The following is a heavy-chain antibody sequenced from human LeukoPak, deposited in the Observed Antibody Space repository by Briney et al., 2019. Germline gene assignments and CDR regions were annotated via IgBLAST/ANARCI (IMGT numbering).Heavy chain of an antibody. Sequence: PGGSLRLSCAASGFSVSNNGIHWVRQAPGKGLEWVAVLWPDGITTRYADSVEGRFTMSRDNSKNTVYVQMNSLRAEDTAVYYCARALELEWLVPFDIWGQGTMVTVSS. CDR1: GFSVSNNG. CDR2: LWPDGITT. J-gene: IGHJ3*02. D-gene: IGHD6-19*01. V-gene: IGHV3-33*01. CDR3: ARALELEWLVPFDI.